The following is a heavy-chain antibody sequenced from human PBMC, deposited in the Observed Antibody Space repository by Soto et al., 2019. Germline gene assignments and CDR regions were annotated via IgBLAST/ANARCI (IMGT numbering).Heavy chain of an antibody. V-gene: IGHV4-31*03. Sequence: SETLALTCPVSGVSISTGGYYWSWIRQHAVKGLEWIGNIYHSGRTYYNPSLKSRVILSVDASKNHFSLNLRSLTAADSAMHFCASVIGGDFEYYVDYWGQAALVTISS. J-gene: IGHJ4*02. CDR3: ASVIGGDFEYYVDY. CDR1: GVSISTGGYY. CDR2: IYHSGRT. D-gene: IGHD2-21*02.